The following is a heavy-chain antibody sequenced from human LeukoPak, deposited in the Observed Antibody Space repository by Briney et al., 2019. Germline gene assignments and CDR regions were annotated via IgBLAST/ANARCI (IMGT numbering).Heavy chain of an antibody. CDR2: IWYDGSNK. V-gene: IGHV3-33*01. Sequence: PGRSLRLSCVVSGFTFSRYGVHWVRQAPGKGLEWVALIWYDGSNKYYADSVKGRFTISRDDSKNTLYLQMNSLRAEDTAVYYCARDPGTTSYYFDYWGQGTLVTVS. CDR1: GFTFSRYG. D-gene: IGHD1-1*01. J-gene: IGHJ4*02. CDR3: ARDPGTTSYYFDY.